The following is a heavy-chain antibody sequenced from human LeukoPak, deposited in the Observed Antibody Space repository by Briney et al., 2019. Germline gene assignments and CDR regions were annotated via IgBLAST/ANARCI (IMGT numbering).Heavy chain of an antibody. CDR1: GGTFSSYA. V-gene: IGHV1-69*05. Sequence: SVKVSCKASGGTFSSYAISWVRQAPGQGLEWMGGIIPIFGTANYAQKFQGRVTITTDESTSTAYMELSSLRPEDTAVYYCARVAQSYGSGSYEDFDYWGQGTLVTVSS. CDR2: IIPIFGTA. J-gene: IGHJ4*02. D-gene: IGHD3-10*01. CDR3: ARVAQSYGSGSYEDFDY.